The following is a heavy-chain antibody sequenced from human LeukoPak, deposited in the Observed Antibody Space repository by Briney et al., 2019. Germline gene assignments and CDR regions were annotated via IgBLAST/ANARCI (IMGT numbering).Heavy chain of an antibody. Sequence: KPSETLSLTCTVSGGSISNYYWSWFRQPPGKGLEWIGYIYYSGSTKYNPSLKSRVTISVDTSKNQFSLKLSSVTAADTAVYYCAREGPLSSGSYLNCFDPWGQGTLVTVSS. J-gene: IGHJ5*02. V-gene: IGHV4-59*01. CDR3: AREGPLSSGSYLNCFDP. CDR2: IYYSGST. D-gene: IGHD1-26*01. CDR1: GGSISNYY.